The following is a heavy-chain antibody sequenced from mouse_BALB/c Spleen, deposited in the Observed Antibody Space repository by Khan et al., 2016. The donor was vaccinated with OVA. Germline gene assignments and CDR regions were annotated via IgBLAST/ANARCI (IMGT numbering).Heavy chain of an antibody. CDR1: GYTFTSYW. J-gene: IGHJ3*01. Sequence: QVQLKQSGVELAKPGASVKMSCKASGYTFTSYWMHWVKQRPGQGLEWIGYINPSTGYTEYNQKFKDKATLTADKSSSTAYMQLSSLTSEDSAVYYCANHGSSSAWFTYWGQGTLVTVSA. V-gene: IGHV1-7*01. CDR3: ANHGSSSAWFTY. D-gene: IGHD1-1*01. CDR2: INPSTGYT.